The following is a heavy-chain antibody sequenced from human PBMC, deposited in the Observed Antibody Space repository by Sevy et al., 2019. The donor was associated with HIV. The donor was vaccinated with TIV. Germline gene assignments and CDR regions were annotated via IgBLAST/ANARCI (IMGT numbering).Heavy chain of an antibody. CDR3: ARNEMEPYYYYYYMDV. CDR1: GGTFSSYA. D-gene: IGHD1-1*01. V-gene: IGHV1-69*06. J-gene: IGHJ6*03. Sequence: ASVKVSCKASGGTFSSYAISWVRQAPGQGLEWMGGIIPIFGTANYAQKFQGRVTITADKSTSTAYMELSSLRSEDTAVYYCARNEMEPYYYYYYMDVWCKGTTVTVSS. CDR2: IIPIFGTA.